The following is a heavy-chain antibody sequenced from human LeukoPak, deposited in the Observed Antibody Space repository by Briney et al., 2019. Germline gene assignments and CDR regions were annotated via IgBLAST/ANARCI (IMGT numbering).Heavy chain of an antibody. J-gene: IGHJ5*02. CDR3: ARIGHDILTGYRNWFDP. CDR2: IYYSGST. D-gene: IGHD3-9*01. CDR1: GGSISSYY. Sequence: SETLSLTCTVSGGSISSYYWSWIRQPPGKGLEWIGYIYYSGSTNYNPSLKSRVAISVDTSKNQFSLKLSSVTAADPAVYYCARIGHDILTGYRNWFDPWGQGTLVTVSS. V-gene: IGHV4-59*01.